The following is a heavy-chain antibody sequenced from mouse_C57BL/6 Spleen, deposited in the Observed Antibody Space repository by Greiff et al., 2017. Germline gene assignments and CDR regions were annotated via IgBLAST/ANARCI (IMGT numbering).Heavy chain of an antibody. CDR3: ALITTVVERYFDV. J-gene: IGHJ1*03. CDR2: IDPEDGET. V-gene: IGHV14-2*01. CDR1: GFNITDYY. Sequence: VQLQQSGAELVKPGASVKLSCTASGFNITDYYMHWVKQRTEQGLEWIGRIDPEDGETNYAPKFQGKATITADTSSNTAYLQLSSLTSEDTAVYYCALITTVVERYFDVWGTGTTVTVST. D-gene: IGHD1-1*01.